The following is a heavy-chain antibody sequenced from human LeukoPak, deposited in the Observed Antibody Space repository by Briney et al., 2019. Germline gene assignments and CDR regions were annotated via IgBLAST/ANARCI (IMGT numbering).Heavy chain of an antibody. CDR3: AREPYGSGSYQFDY. V-gene: IGHV3-30-3*01. CDR2: ISYDGSNK. D-gene: IGHD3-10*01. CDR1: GFTFSSYA. J-gene: IGHJ4*02. Sequence: GRSLRLSCAASGFTFSSYAMHWVRQAPGKGLEWVAVISYDGSNKYYADSVKGRFTISRDNSKNTLYLQMNSLRAEDTAVYYCAREPYGSGSYQFDYWGQGTLVTVSS.